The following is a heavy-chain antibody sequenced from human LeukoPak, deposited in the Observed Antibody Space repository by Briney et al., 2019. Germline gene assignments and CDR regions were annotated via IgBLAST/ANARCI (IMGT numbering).Heavy chain of an antibody. CDR3: ARLSTRLLDH. Sequence: GESLKISCKGSAVTFNNYWIGWMRQLPGKGLDWMGIIYPGGSETRYSPSFQGQVTMSVDKSINTAYLHWGSLKASDTAIYFCARLSTRLLDHWGQGTRVTVVS. V-gene: IGHV5-51*01. CDR1: AVTFNNYW. CDR2: IYPGGSET. J-gene: IGHJ4*02. D-gene: IGHD3-3*01.